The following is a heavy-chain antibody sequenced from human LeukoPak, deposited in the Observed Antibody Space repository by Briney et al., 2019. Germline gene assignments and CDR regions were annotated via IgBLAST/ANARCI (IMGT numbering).Heavy chain of an antibody. CDR1: GGSISSYY. CDR3: ARDRNYDILTGYSYWYFDL. D-gene: IGHD3-9*01. CDR2: IYYSGST. Sequence: SETLSLTCTVSGGSISSYYWSWIRQPPGKGLEWIGYIYYSGSTNYNPSLKSRVTISVDTSKNQFSLKLSSVTAADTAVYYCARDRNYDILTGYSYWYFDLWGRGTLVTVSS. V-gene: IGHV4-59*01. J-gene: IGHJ2*01.